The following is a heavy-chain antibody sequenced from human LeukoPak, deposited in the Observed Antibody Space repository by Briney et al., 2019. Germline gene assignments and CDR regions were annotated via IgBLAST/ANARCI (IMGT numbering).Heavy chain of an antibody. D-gene: IGHD1-26*01. V-gene: IGHV4-34*01. CDR1: GESFSGNF. J-gene: IGHJ4*02. CDR3: ARGLLSGSRLTH. CDR2: IDNNGIT. Sequence: PSETLSLTCAVSGESFSGNFWTWIRQSPGKGLEWIGEIDNNGITNYNPSLKSRVTMSVDTSKNQFSLKLSSVTAADTAVYYCARGLLSGSRLTHWGQGTLVTVSS.